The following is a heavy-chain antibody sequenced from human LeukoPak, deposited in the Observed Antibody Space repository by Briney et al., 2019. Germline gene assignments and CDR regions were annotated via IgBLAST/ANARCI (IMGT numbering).Heavy chain of an antibody. D-gene: IGHD2-21*02. Sequence: SETLSLTCTVSGDSLRKSTFYWVWIRQPPGKGLEWIGSIYYSGAADYNPSLQSRVTISVDTSKNEFSLKVRSVTAADTAVYFCARTHCEGDCFSAIRYWGQGTPVTVSS. J-gene: IGHJ4*02. CDR1: GDSLRKSTFY. CDR3: ARTHCEGDCFSAIRY. CDR2: IYYSGAA. V-gene: IGHV4-39*07.